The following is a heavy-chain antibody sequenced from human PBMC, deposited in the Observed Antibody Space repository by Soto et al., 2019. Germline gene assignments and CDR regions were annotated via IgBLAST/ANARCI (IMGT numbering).Heavy chain of an antibody. J-gene: IGHJ6*02. V-gene: IGHV3-48*02. Sequence: PGGSLRLSCAASGFTFSSYSMNWVRQAPGKGLEWVSYISSSSSTIYYADSVKGRFTISRDNAKNSLYLQMNSLRDEDTAVYYCVRAEYYYYYYGLDVWGQGTTVTVSS. CDR3: VRAEYYYYYYGLDV. D-gene: IGHD2-2*01. CDR1: GFTFSSYS. CDR2: ISSSSSTI.